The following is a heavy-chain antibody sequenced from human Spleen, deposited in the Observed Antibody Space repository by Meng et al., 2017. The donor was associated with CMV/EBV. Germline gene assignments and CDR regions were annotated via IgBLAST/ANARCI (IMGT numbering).Heavy chain of an antibody. CDR3: ARWEPLDY. CDR2: IGTAGDT. CDR1: GFTFSSYD. V-gene: IGHV3-13*03. Sequence: GESLKISCAACGFTFSSYDMHWVRQATGKGLEWVSAIGTAGDTYYPGSVKGQFTISRENAKNSLYLQMNSLRAEDTAVYYCARWEPLDYWGQGTLVTVSS. D-gene: IGHD1-26*01. J-gene: IGHJ4*02.